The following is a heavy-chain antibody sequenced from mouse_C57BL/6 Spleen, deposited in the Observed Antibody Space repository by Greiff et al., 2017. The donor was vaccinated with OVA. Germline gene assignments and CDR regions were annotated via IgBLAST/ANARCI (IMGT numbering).Heavy chain of an antibody. CDR2: ISYDGSN. D-gene: IGHD1-1*01. Sequence: EVQRVESGPGLVKPSQSLSLTCSVTGYSITSGYYWNWIRQFPGNKLEWMGYISYDGSNNYNPSLKNRISITRDTSKNQFFLKLNSVTTEDTATYYCARDRGHYYGSSYVGAMDYWGQGTSVTVSS. CDR1: GYSITSGYY. V-gene: IGHV3-6*01. J-gene: IGHJ4*01. CDR3: ARDRGHYYGSSYVGAMDY.